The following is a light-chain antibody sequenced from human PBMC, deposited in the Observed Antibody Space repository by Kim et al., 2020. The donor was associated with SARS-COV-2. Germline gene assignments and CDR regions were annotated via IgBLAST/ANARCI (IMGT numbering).Light chain of an antibody. J-gene: IGKJ4*01. CDR2: GAS. CDR3: QQADTFPPT. Sequence: ASVGDRVTITCRSGQGIGTWLAWYQYEPGKAPKLLIYGASSLQSGVPSRFSGSGSGTDFTLTISSLQPEDFASYYCQQADTFPPTFGGGTKVDIK. V-gene: IGKV1-12*01. CDR1: QGIGTW.